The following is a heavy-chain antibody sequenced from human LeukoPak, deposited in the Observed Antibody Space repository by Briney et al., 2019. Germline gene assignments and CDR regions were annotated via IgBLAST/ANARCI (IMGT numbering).Heavy chain of an antibody. V-gene: IGHV3-48*03. CDR2: ISSSGSTI. Sequence: GGSLRLSCAASGFTFSSYEMNWVPQAPGKGLEWVSYISSSGSTIYYADSVKGRFTISRDNAKNSLYLQVNSLRADDTAVYYCARLQRYVSDYYYDMDVWGQGTTVTVSS. D-gene: IGHD5-24*01. CDR3: ARLQRYVSDYYYDMDV. J-gene: IGHJ6*02. CDR1: GFTFSSYE.